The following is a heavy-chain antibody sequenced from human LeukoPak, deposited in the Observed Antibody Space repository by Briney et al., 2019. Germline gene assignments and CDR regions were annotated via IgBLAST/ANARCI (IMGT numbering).Heavy chain of an antibody. V-gene: IGHV4-59*01. CDR1: GGSISSYY. J-gene: IGHJ6*03. CDR2: IYYSGST. D-gene: IGHD3-3*02. CDR3: ARDAPGHFKGAYYMDV. Sequence: SETLSLTCTVSGGSISSYYWSWIRQPPGKGLEWVGYIYYSGSTNYNPSLKSRVTISVDTSKNQFSLKLSSVTAADTAVYYCARDAPGHFKGAYYMDVWGKGTTVTVSS.